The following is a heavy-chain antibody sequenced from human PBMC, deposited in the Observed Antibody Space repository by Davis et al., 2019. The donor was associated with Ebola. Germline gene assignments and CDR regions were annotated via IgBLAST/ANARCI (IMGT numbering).Heavy chain of an antibody. CDR2: IYDQST. CDR3: ATTQWLREFDN. V-gene: IGHV3-53*05. J-gene: IGHJ4*02. CDR1: GFTVSSNH. Sequence: GGSLRLSCTASGFTVSSNHMSWVRQAPGKGLEWVSVIYDQSTAYADAVRGRFIISRDKSINTLYLEMSSLRVDDTAVYYCATTQWLREFDNWGQGTLVTVST. D-gene: IGHD6-19*01.